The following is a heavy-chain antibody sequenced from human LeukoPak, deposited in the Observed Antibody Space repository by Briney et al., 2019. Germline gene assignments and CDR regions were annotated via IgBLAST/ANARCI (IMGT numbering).Heavy chain of an antibody. Sequence: SETLSLTCTVSGGSIRSHENYWSWIRQHPGKGLEWIGYIYHSGSTYYNPSLKSRVTISVDTSRSQSSLKLSSVTAADTAVYYCARAHNYDSLTGYYIDPWGQGTLVTVSS. V-gene: IGHV4-31*03. CDR2: IYHSGST. J-gene: IGHJ5*02. D-gene: IGHD3-9*01. CDR3: ARAHNYDSLTGYYIDP. CDR1: GGSIRSHENY.